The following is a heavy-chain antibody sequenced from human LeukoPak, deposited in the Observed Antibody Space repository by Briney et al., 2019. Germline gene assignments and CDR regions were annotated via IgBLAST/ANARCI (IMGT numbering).Heavy chain of an antibody. CDR2: INPNSGGT. CDR1: GYTFTGYY. CDR3: ASTGYCSSTSCYNWFDP. Sequence: EASVKVSCKASGYTFTGYYMHWVRQAPGQGLEWMGRINPNSGGTNYAQKFQGRVTMTRDTSISTAYMELSRLRSDDTAVYYCASTGYCSSTSCYNWFDPWGQGTLVTVSS. V-gene: IGHV1-2*06. J-gene: IGHJ5*02. D-gene: IGHD2-2*01.